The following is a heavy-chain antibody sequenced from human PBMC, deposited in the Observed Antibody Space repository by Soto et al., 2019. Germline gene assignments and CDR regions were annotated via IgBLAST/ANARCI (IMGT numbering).Heavy chain of an antibody. CDR3: AKDQAGGWISHGYDH. CDR1: GFTFSGYA. V-gene: IGHV3-23*01. CDR2: ISNSGGST. Sequence: EVHLLQSGGDLVQPGGPLRLSCAASGFTFSGYAMSWVRQAPGKGLEWVSGISNSGGSTFYADSVKGRFTISRDNSENTLYLQMNSLKDEDTAVYFCAKDQAGGWISHGYDHWGQGSRVDVSA. J-gene: IGHJ5*02. D-gene: IGHD5-12*01.